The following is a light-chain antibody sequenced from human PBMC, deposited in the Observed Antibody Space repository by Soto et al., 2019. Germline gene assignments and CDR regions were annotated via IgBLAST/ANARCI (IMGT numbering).Light chain of an antibody. Sequence: QSVLTQPPSVSGAPGQRVTISCTGSSSNIGAGYDVHWYQRLPGTAPKVLIYGNNNRPSGVPDRFSGSKSGTSASLAITGLQPEHEPDYDRQSYHSSLSGSYVLGTGTKLTVL. CDR1: SSNIGAGYD. V-gene: IGLV1-40*01. CDR3: QSYHSSLSGSYV. J-gene: IGLJ1*01. CDR2: GNN.